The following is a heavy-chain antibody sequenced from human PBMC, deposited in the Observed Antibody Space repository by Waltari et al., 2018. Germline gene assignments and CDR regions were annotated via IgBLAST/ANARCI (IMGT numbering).Heavy chain of an antibody. V-gene: IGHV4-4*07. CDR3: ARGVSGSSGYYYSYMDV. D-gene: IGHD1-26*01. Sequence: QVQLQESGPGLVKPSETLSLTCTVSGGSISRDYWRWIRQPAGKGLEWIGRICASGTTNYNPSLKSRVSMSVDTSKNQFSLKLNSVIPADTAVYYCARGVSGSSGYYYSYMDVWGKGTTVTVSS. J-gene: IGHJ6*03. CDR1: GGSISRDY. CDR2: ICASGTT.